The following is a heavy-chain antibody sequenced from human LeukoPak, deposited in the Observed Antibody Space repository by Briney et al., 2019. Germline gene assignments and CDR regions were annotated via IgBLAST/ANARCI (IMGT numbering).Heavy chain of an antibody. J-gene: IGHJ4*02. Sequence: PSETLSLTCSVSGGPITSYYWSWIRQAAGKGLEWIGRIYTSGSTAYNPSLKSRVTMSVDTSKNQFSLKLYSVTAADTAVYYCARSGGSGTYYDGSFDYWGQGTLVTVSS. CDR2: IYTSGST. CDR3: ARSGGSGTYYDGSFDY. CDR1: GGPITSYY. D-gene: IGHD1-26*01. V-gene: IGHV4-4*07.